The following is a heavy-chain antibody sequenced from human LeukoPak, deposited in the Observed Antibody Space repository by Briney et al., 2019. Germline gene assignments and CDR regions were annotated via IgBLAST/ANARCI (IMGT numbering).Heavy chain of an antibody. J-gene: IGHJ3*02. CDR1: ADSTSSYY. CDR2: IYYSGGT. D-gene: IGHD5-24*01. Sequence: PETLSLTCTVSADSTSSYYWSWIRHPPEKGLEWIGYIYYSGGTDYNPSLKSRVTISVDTSKNQFSLKLRSVTAADTAVYYCARHVTISGPYDASDIWGQGTMVTVSP. CDR3: ARHVTISGPYDASDI. V-gene: IGHV4-59*08.